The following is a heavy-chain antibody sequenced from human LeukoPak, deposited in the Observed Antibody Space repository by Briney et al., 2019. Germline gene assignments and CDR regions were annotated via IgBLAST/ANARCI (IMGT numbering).Heavy chain of an antibody. Sequence: GASVKVSCKASGYTFTSYGISWVRQAPGQGLEWMGWIYPSSGATNYAQKFQGRITLTTDTSINTAYMELSRLRFDDTAVYYCARDLPFEDWGQGTLVTVSS. CDR3: ARDLPFED. CDR1: GYTFTSYG. V-gene: IGHV1-2*02. D-gene: IGHD2/OR15-2a*01. J-gene: IGHJ4*02. CDR2: IYPSSGAT.